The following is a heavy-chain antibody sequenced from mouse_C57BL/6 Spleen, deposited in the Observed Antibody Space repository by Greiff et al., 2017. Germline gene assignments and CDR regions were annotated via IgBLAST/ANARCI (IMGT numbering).Heavy chain of an antibody. V-gene: IGHV1-66*01. D-gene: IGHD6-1*01. CDR3: ARGKPDYFDY. CDR1: GYSFTSYY. CDR2: IYPGSGNT. J-gene: IGHJ2*01. Sequence: VQLQQSGPELVKPGASVKISCTVSGYSFTSYYIHRVKQRPGQGLEWIGWIYPGSGNTKYNEKFKGKATLTADTSSSTAYMLLSSLTSEDSAVYYCARGKPDYFDYWGQGTTLTGSS.